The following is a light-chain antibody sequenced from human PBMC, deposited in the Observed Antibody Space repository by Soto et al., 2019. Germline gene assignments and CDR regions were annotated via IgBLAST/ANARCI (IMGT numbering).Light chain of an antibody. Sequence: DIQITHSPSSLSASLVDRVTITCRASQNIFSYLNWYQQKPGKAPNLLIYAASNLQSGVPSRFSGSGSGTEFTLTISSLQPEDFATYYCQQYDSFSVTFGQGTKVDIK. CDR2: AAS. CDR3: QQYDSFSVT. J-gene: IGKJ1*01. V-gene: IGKV1-39*01. CDR1: QNIFSY.